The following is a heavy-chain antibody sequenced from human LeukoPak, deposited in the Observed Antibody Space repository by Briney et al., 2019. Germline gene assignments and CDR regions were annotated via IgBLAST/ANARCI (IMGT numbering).Heavy chain of an antibody. CDR2: ISSSSSYI. CDR1: GFTFSSYS. D-gene: IGHD2-15*01. V-gene: IGHV3-21*01. J-gene: IGHJ4*02. Sequence: GVSPRLSCAASGFTFSSYSMNWVRQAPGKGLEWVSSISSSSSYIYYADSVKGRFTISRDNAKNSLYLQMNSLRAEDTAVYYCARGLGPHGSRDYWGQGTLVTVSS. CDR3: ARGLGPHGSRDY.